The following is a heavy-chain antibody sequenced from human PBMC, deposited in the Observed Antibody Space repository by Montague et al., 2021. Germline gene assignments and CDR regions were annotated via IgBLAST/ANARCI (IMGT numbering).Heavy chain of an antibody. J-gene: IGHJ3*02. Sequence: SLRLSCAAPGFTFSSYDMHWVRQATGNGLEWVSAIGTAGDTFYPGSVKGRFTISRENAENSLYLQMNSLRAGDTAVYYCASTGAATAWRAYEIWGLGTMVTVSS. CDR1: GFTFSSYD. CDR2: IGTAGDT. CDR3: ASTGAATAWRAYEI. V-gene: IGHV3-13*04. D-gene: IGHD7-27*01.